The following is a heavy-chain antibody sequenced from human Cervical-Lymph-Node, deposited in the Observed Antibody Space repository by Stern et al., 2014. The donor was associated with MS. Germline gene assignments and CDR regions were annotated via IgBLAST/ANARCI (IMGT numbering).Heavy chain of an antibody. CDR3: ARGNWNYEGMGY. D-gene: IGHD1-7*01. Sequence: ESGGGVVQPGRSLRLSCAASGFTFSNYGMHWVRQAPGKGLEWLAVIWYDGNKKYYADSVKGRFTISRDNSKNTLFLQMSSLTAEDTALYYCARGNWNYEGMGYWGQGTLVTVSS. J-gene: IGHJ4*02. CDR2: IWYDGNKK. V-gene: IGHV3-33*01. CDR1: GFTFSNYG.